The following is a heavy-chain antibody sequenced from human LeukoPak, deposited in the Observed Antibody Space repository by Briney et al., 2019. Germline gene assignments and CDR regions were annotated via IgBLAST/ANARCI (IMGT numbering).Heavy chain of an antibody. CDR1: GFTFSSYA. CDR3: ASPPIVVVPAAMS. CDR2: ISYDGSNK. V-gene: IGHV3-30-3*01. Sequence: PGGPLRLSCAASGFTFSSYAMHWVRQAPGKGLEWVAVISYDGSNKYYADSVKGRFTISRDNSKNTLYLQMNSLRAEDTAVYYCASPPIVVVPAAMSWGQGTMVTVSS. D-gene: IGHD2-2*01. J-gene: IGHJ3*01.